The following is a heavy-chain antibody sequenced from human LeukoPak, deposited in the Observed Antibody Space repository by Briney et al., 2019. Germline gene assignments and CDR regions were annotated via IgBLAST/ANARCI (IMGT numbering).Heavy chain of an antibody. CDR1: GYTFFTYG. Sequence: ASVKVSCKPSGYTFFTYGITWVRPAPGPGLEWMGWIDAHSGKTKYAQKFPRRVTMTSDTSTSTAYMELRSLRSDDTAMYYCAREGAGILVAPAATYLDYWGQGTLLTVSS. CDR3: AREGAGILVAPAATYLDY. J-gene: IGHJ4*02. D-gene: IGHD2-2*01. V-gene: IGHV1-18*01. CDR2: IDAHSGKT.